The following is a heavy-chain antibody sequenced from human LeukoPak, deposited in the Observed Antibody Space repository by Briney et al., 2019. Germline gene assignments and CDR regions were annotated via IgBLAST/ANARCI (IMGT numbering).Heavy chain of an antibody. CDR3: ARDGSSWYYYYYMDV. V-gene: IGHV3-21*01. J-gene: IGHJ6*03. Sequence: KSGGSLRLSCAASGFTFSSYSMNWVRQAPGKGLEWVSSISSSSSYIYYADSVKGRFTISRDNAKNSLYLQMNSLRAEDTAVYYCARDGSSWYYYYYMDVWGKGTTVTVSS. D-gene: IGHD6-13*01. CDR1: GFTFSSYS. CDR2: ISSSSSYI.